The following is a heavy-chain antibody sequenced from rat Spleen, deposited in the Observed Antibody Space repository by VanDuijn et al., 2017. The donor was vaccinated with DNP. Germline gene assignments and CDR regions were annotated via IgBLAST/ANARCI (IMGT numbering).Heavy chain of an antibody. CDR1: GFSLTSYH. J-gene: IGHJ4*01. D-gene: IGHD1-9*01. CDR2: IQSGGST. Sequence: QVQLKESGPGLVQPSQTLSLTCTVSGFSLTSYHVHWVRQPPGKGLEWMGRIQSGGSTYYNSVFKSRLRISRDTSKSQVFLKMNSLQTEDTAMYFCARYYGYNYYAMDAWGQGTSVTVSS. V-gene: IGHV2-27*01. CDR3: ARYYGYNYYAMDA.